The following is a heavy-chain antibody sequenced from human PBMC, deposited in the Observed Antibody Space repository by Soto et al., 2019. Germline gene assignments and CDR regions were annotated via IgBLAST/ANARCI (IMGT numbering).Heavy chain of an antibody. J-gene: IGHJ4*02. V-gene: IGHV4-59*01. Sequence: PSETLSLTCTVSGDSISTFYWGWMRQSPGKELEWIGYVYYTGSTNYNPSLKSRVTISVDRSKNQFSLKLTSANAADTAVYYCARGRTVRNYADDSSDYFYFFDYWGQGTQSPSPQ. CDR3: ARGRTVRNYADDSSDYFYFFDY. CDR1: GDSISTFY. CDR2: VYYTGST. D-gene: IGHD3-22*01.